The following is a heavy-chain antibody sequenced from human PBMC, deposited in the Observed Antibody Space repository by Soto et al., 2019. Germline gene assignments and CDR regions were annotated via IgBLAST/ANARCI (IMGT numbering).Heavy chain of an antibody. V-gene: IGHV1-18*01. CDR1: GYSFDSYA. CDR2: IGSGDT. Sequence: QVQLVRSGATQEKPGASVKVSCEAFGYSFDSYAYSWVRQAPGQGLEWMGRIGSGDTNYAQKLQGRVTMTTDTSTNTAYMDLRSLRSDDTALYYCARENDPYGFDLWGQGTMVTVSS. CDR3: ARENDPYGFDL. J-gene: IGHJ3*01.